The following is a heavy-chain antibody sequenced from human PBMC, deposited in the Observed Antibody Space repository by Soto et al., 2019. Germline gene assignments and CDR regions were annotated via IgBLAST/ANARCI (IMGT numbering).Heavy chain of an antibody. CDR3: ARGDIVVVPAAMPQFDY. J-gene: IGHJ4*02. CDR2: INPSGGST. Sequence: QVQLVQSGAEVKKPGASVKVSCKASGYTFTSYYMHWVRQAPGQGLEWMGIINPSGGSTSYAQKFQGRVTMTRXXSXSXXNMELSILRSEDTAVYYCARGDIVVVPAAMPQFDYWGQGTLVTVSS. D-gene: IGHD2-2*01. V-gene: IGHV1-46*03. CDR1: GYTFTSYY.